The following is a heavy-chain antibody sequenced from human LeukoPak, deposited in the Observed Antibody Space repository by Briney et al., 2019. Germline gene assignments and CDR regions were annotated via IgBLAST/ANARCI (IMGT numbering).Heavy chain of an antibody. Sequence: SETLSLTCSVSGDSITSSYYWGWIRQPPGRGLEGIGNFYYGGKTYYTPSLKSRVTISVDTSQNQFSLRLASVPAADTAMYYCVRGYCSAGSCSPFDYWGQGTLVAVSS. CDR3: VRGYCSAGSCSPFDY. J-gene: IGHJ4*02. D-gene: IGHD2-15*01. V-gene: IGHV4-39*01. CDR1: GDSITSSYY. CDR2: FYYGGKT.